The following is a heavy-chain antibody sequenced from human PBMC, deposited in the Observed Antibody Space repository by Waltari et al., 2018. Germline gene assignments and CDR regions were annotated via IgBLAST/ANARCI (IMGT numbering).Heavy chain of an antibody. J-gene: IGHJ4*02. Sequence: QVQLVQSGAEVKKPGSSVTVSCTASGGTFSIHAISWVRQAPGQGLEWMGGIIPIFGTANYAQNVQSRVTITTDETTRTAYMELSSVRSEDTAVYYCAGQKGLYSLLMGYWGQGTLVTVSS. V-gene: IGHV1-69*05. CDR1: GGTFSIHA. CDR2: IIPIFGTA. D-gene: IGHD2-21*01. CDR3: AGQKGLYSLLMGY.